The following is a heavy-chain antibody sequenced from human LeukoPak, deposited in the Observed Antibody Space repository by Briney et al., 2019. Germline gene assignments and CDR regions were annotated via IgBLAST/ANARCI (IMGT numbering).Heavy chain of an antibody. J-gene: IGHJ4*02. CDR2: IYYRGST. Sequence: SQTLSLTCTVDGGSISSYYWSWIRQPPGKGMEWIGYIYYRGSTNYNPSLKSRVTISVDTSKNQFSLKLSSVTAADTAVYYCARALYSSGWSHWGQGTLVTVSS. CDR3: ARALYSSGWSH. CDR1: GGSISSYY. V-gene: IGHV4-59*01. D-gene: IGHD6-19*01.